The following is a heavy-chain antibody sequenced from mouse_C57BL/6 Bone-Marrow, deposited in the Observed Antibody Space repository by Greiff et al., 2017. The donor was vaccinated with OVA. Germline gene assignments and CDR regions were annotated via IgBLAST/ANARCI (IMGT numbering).Heavy chain of an antibody. CDR1: GFSLSTSGMG. CDR2: IYWDDDK. J-gene: IGHJ3*01. CDR3: ARRANYGLFAY. D-gene: IGHD1-1*01. Sequence: QVTLKVSGPGLLQSSQTLSLTCSFSGFSLSTSGMGVSWIRQPSGKGLEWLAHIYWDDDKRYNPSLKSRLTISKDTSRNQVFLKITSVDTADTATYYCARRANYGLFAYWGQGTLVTVSA. V-gene: IGHV8-12*01.